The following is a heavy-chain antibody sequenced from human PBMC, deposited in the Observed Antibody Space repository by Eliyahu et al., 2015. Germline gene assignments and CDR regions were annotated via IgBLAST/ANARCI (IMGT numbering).Heavy chain of an antibody. V-gene: IGHV5-51*01. CDR2: IYPGDSDT. D-gene: IGHD2-15*01. J-gene: IGHJ5*02. Sequence: EVQLVQSGAEVKKPGESXKISCKGSGYSFTSYXIGWGRQMPGKGLEWMGIIYPGDSDTRYSPSFQGQVTISADKSISTAYLQWSSLKASDTAMYYCARQNELGYCSGGSCYTNWFDPWGQGTLVTVSS. CDR1: GYSFTSYX. CDR3: ARQNELGYCSGGSCYTNWFDP.